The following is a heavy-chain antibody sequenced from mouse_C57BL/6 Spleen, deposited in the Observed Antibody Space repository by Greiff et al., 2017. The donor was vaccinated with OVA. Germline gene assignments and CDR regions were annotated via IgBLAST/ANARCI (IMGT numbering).Heavy chain of an antibody. CDR3: ARRGLLDYYYAMDY. D-gene: IGHD6-5*01. Sequence: QVQLKQPGAELVRPGTSVKLSCKASGYTFTSYWMHWVKQRPGQGLEWIGGIDPSDSYTTYNQKFKGKATLTVDTSSSTAYMQLSSLTSEDSAVYYCARRGLLDYYYAMDYWGQGTSVTVSS. CDR2: IDPSDSYT. J-gene: IGHJ4*01. CDR1: GYTFTSYW. V-gene: IGHV1-59*01.